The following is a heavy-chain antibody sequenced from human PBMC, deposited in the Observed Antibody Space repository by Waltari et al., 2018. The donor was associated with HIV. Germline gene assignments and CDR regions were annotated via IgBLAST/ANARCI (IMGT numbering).Heavy chain of an antibody. V-gene: IGHV4-39*07. CDR3: ARGDGYCSGGSCYLDGMDV. CDR2: IYYSGST. D-gene: IGHD2-15*01. J-gene: IGHJ6*02. Sequence: QLQLQESGPGLVKPSETLSLTCTVSGGSISSSSYYWGWIRQPPGKGLEWIGSIYYSGSTYYNPSLKSRVTISVDTSKNQFSLKLSSVTAADTAVYYCARGDGYCSGGSCYLDGMDVWGQGTTVTVSS. CDR1: GGSISSSSYY.